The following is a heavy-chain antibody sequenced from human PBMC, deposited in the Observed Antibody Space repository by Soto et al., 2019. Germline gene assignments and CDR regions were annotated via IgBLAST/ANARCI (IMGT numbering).Heavy chain of an antibody. D-gene: IGHD3-3*01. J-gene: IGHJ4*02. CDR3: AREWSH. V-gene: IGHV3-48*02. Sequence: GGSLRLSCAASGFTFSTYRMNWVRQAPGKGLEWVSYISSSGDTIYYADSVEGRFTISRDNAKNSLYLQMNGLRDADTAVYYCAREWSHCGQGTLVTVYS. CDR1: GFTFSTYR. CDR2: ISSSGDTI.